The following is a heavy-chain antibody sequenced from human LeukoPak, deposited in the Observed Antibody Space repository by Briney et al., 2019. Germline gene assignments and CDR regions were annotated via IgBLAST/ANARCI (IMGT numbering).Heavy chain of an antibody. CDR3: ARGRRVPAAIREYYFVY. V-gene: IGHV4-34*01. CDR1: GGSFSGYY. Sequence: SETLSLTCAVYGGSFSGYYWSWIRQPPGKGLEWIGEINHSGSTNYNPSLKSRVTISVDTSKNQFSLKLSSVTAADTAVYYCARGRRVPAAIREYYFVYWGQGTLVTVSS. D-gene: IGHD2-2*01. CDR2: INHSGST. J-gene: IGHJ4*02.